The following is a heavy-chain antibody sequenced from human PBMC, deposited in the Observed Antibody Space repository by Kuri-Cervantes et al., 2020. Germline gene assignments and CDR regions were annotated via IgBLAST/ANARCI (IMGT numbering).Heavy chain of an antibody. D-gene: IGHD3-22*01. CDR1: GYTFTNHY. CDR3: ARVDHYYDSSGWVFDY. CDR2: INPSGDST. V-gene: IGHV1-46*01. Sequence: ASVKVSCKASGYTFTNHYIHWVRQAPGQGLEWMGIINPSGDSTSKAQKCQGRVTMTRDTSTSTVYMELSSLRSEDTAVYYCARVDHYYDSSGWVFDYWGQGTLVTVSS. J-gene: IGHJ4*02.